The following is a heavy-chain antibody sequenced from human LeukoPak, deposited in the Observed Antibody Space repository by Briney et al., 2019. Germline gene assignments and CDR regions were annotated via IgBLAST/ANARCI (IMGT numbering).Heavy chain of an antibody. Sequence: GGSLRLSCAASGFTVSSNYMSWVRQAPGKGLEWVSAISGSGGSTSYADSVKGRFTISRDNSKNTLYLQMNSLRADDTAVYYCAKETASLYFDYWGQGTLVTVSS. J-gene: IGHJ4*02. CDR1: GFTVSSNY. D-gene: IGHD2-21*02. CDR2: ISGSGGST. CDR3: AKETASLYFDY. V-gene: IGHV3-23*01.